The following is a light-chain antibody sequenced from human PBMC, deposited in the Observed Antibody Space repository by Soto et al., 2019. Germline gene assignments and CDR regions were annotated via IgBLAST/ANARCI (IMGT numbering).Light chain of an antibody. CDR1: QSISSY. CDR3: QQSYSTPRT. Sequence: DIQMTQSPSSLSASVGDRVTITCRASQSISSYLNWYQQKPGKAPKLLIYAASSLQSGVPSRFSGRGSGTDFTLTISSLQPEDFATYYCQQSYSTPRTCGQGTKLEIK. V-gene: IGKV1-39*01. J-gene: IGKJ2*01. CDR2: AAS.